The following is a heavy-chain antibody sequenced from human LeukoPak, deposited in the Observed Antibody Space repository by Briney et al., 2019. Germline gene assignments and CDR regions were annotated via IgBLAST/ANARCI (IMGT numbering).Heavy chain of an antibody. V-gene: IGHV3-7*01. CDR2: IKEDGSEK. Sequence: GGSLRLSCAASGFIFSDYWMTWVRQAPGKGLEGVANIKEDGSEKMYVDSVKGRFTISRDNAKNSLYLQMNGLRVEDTAVYYCAKSGNTGYRPQGPWGQGTLVTVSS. CDR3: AKSGNTGYRPQGP. J-gene: IGHJ5*02. CDR1: GFIFSDYW. D-gene: IGHD5-18*01.